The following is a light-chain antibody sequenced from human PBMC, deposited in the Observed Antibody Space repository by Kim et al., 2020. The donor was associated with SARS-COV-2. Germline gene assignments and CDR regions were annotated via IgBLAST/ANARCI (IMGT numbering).Light chain of an antibody. Sequence: SGCVGDRCSITCRASKSISSYLNWYQQKPGKAPSLLIYTASNLQSGGPSRFSGNGSGTDFTLTISSLQPEDFATYYCQQGYSTPYTFGQGTKLEI. CDR3: QQGYSTPYT. V-gene: IGKV1-39*01. CDR1: KSISSY. J-gene: IGKJ2*01. CDR2: TAS.